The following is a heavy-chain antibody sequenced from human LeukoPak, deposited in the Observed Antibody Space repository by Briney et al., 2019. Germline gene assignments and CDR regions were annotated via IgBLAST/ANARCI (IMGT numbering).Heavy chain of an antibody. Sequence: PSETLSLTCTVSGDSMSSYYWSWIRQPPGKGLEWIGHIYYSGSTDHNPSLKSRLTISVDTSKNQFSLQLSSVTAADTAVYFCARQNSGARLNVWGQGTTVTVS. CDR1: GDSMSSYY. CDR2: IYYSGST. CDR3: ARQNSGARLNV. J-gene: IGHJ6*02. V-gene: IGHV4-59*08. D-gene: IGHD6-25*01.